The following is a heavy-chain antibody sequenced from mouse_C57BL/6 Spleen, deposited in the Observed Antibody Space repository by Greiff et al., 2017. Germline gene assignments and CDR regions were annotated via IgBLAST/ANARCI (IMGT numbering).Heavy chain of an antibody. CDR2: IHPNSGST. CDR3: ARPPTGSGAMDY. Sequence: VQLQQPGAELVKPGASVKLSCKASGYTFTSYWMHWVKQRPGQGLEWIGMIHPNSGSTNYNEKFKSKATLTVDKSSSTAYMQLSSLTSEDSAVYCCARPPTGSGAMDYWGQGTSVTVSS. D-gene: IGHD4-1*02. V-gene: IGHV1-64*01. J-gene: IGHJ4*01. CDR1: GYTFTSYW.